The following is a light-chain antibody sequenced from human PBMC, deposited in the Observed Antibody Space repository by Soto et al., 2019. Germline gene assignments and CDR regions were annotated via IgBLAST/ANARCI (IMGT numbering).Light chain of an antibody. CDR1: SSNIGNNG. V-gene: IGLV1-36*01. CDR2: YDD. CDR3: CSHSSSITWM. J-gene: IGLJ3*02. Sequence: QSVLTQTPSVSAAPRQRVTISCSGSSSNIGNNGVSWYQQLPGKAPKLLIYYDDLLPSGVSDRFSGSKSGTSASLAIGGLQSEDEADYYCCSHSSSITWMFGGGTKLTVL.